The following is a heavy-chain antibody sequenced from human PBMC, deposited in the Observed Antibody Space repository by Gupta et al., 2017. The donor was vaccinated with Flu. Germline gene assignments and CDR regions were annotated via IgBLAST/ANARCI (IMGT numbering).Heavy chain of an antibody. CDR2: MSYDGSNK. CDR3: AKASSYIVATPNDY. D-gene: IGHD5-12*01. Sequence: QAPGKGLEWVAIMSYDGSNKYYADSVKGRFTISRDNSKNTLYLQMNSLRAEDTAVYYCAKASSYIVATPNDYWGQGTLVTVSS. V-gene: IGHV3-30*18. J-gene: IGHJ4*02.